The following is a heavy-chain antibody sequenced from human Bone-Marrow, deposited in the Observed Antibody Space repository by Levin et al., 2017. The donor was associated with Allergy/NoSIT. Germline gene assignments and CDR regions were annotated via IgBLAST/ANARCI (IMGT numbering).Heavy chain of an antibody. CDR1: GFTFSSYG. J-gene: IGHJ4*02. V-gene: IGHV3-30*18. CDR3: AKERLERVFDY. D-gene: IGHD1-1*01. Sequence: GESLKISCAASGFTFSSYGMHWVRQAPGKGLEWVAVISYDGSNKYYADSVKGRFTISRDNSKNTLYLQMNSLRAEDTAVYYCAKERLERVFDYWGQGTLVTVSS. CDR2: ISYDGSNK.